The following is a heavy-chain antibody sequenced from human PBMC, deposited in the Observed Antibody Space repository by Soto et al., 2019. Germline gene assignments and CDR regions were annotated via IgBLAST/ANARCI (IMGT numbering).Heavy chain of an antibody. Sequence: QLHLVQSGAVVKKPGASVTVSCSASGYPVTAYYMHWVRQAPGRGLEWMGGINPATGAAKYTQTFPGRVTMARDPSPGTVFMELSRLTSEDTAVFSLAGGGGVGVAGSAAFDMWGQGTVVTVSS. V-gene: IGHV1-2*02. CDR1: GYPVTAYY. CDR3: AGGGGVGVAGSAAFDM. J-gene: IGHJ3*02. D-gene: IGHD3-3*01. CDR2: INPATGAA.